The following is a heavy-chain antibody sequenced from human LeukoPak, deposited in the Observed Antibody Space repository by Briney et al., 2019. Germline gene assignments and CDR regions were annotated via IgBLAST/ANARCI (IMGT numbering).Heavy chain of an antibody. Sequence: PGGTLRLSCAASGFTFSSYGMSWVRQAPGKGLEWVSAISGSGGSTYYADSVKGRFTISRDNSKNTLYLQMNSLRAEDTAVYYCAEPPKHGSYSDCYFDYWGQGTLVTVSS. CDR1: GFTFSSYG. V-gene: IGHV3-23*01. J-gene: IGHJ4*02. CDR3: AEPPKHGSYSDCYFDY. CDR2: ISGSGGST. D-gene: IGHD1-26*01.